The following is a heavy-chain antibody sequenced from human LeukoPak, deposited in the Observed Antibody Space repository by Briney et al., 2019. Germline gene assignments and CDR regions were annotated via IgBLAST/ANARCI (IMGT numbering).Heavy chain of an antibody. V-gene: IGHV3-7*01. Sequence: GGSLRLSCAASGFTFSTYAMSWVRQAPGKGLEWVANIKQDGSEKYYVDSVKGRFTISRDNAKNSLYLQMNSLRAEDTAVYYCAREGIVVEAFDIWGQGTMVTVSS. J-gene: IGHJ3*02. D-gene: IGHD3-22*01. CDR2: IKQDGSEK. CDR3: AREGIVVEAFDI. CDR1: GFTFSTYA.